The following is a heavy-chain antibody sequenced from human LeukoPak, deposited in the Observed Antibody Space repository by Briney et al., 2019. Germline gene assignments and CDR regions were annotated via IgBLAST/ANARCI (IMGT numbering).Heavy chain of an antibody. Sequence: SETLSLTCTVSGGSISSYYWSWIRQPPGKGLEWIGYIYYSGSTNYNPSLKSRVTISVDTSKNQFSLKLSSVTAADTAVYYCAREFSWSGFFDYWGQGTLVTVSS. CDR2: IYYSGST. CDR1: GGSISSYY. V-gene: IGHV4-59*12. CDR3: AREFSWSGFFDY. D-gene: IGHD3-3*01. J-gene: IGHJ4*02.